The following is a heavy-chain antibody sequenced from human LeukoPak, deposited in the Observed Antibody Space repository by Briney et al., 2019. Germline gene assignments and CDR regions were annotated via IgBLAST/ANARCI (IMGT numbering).Heavy chain of an antibody. J-gene: IGHJ4*02. CDR3: AKVYDSSGYSVY. CDR2: ISYDGSNK. CDR1: GFTFSSYG. D-gene: IGHD3-22*01. Sequence: PGGSLRLSCAASGFTFSSYGMHWVRQAPGKGLEWVAVISYDGSNKYYADSVKGRFTISRDNSKNTLYLQMNSLRAEDTAVYYCAKVYDSSGYSVYWGQGTLVTVSS. V-gene: IGHV3-30*18.